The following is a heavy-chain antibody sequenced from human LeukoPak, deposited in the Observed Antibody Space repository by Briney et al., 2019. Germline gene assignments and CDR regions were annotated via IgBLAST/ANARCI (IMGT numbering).Heavy chain of an antibody. CDR3: AGGVVTFGGVIAPFDY. CDR1: GYTLTELS. Sequence: ASVKVSCKVSGYTLTELSMHWVRQAPGKGLEWMGGFDPEDGETIYAQKFQGRVTMTEDTSTDTAYMELSSLRSEDTAVYYCAGGVVTFGGVIAPFDYWGQGTLVTVSS. D-gene: IGHD3-16*02. V-gene: IGHV1-24*01. J-gene: IGHJ4*02. CDR2: FDPEDGET.